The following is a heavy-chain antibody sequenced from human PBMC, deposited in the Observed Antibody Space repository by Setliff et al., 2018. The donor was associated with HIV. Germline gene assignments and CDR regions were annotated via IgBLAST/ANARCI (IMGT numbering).Heavy chain of an antibody. D-gene: IGHD3-10*01. CDR1: GGSICSYY. CDR2: IYYSGST. Sequence: SETLSLTCTVPGGSICSYYWSWIRQPPGKGLEWIGYIYYSGSTNYNPSLKSRVTISVDTSKNQFSLKLSSVTAADTAVYYCARQITMVRGVYQPYYYYYMDVWGKGTTVTVSS. V-gene: IGHV4-59*08. J-gene: IGHJ6*03. CDR3: ARQITMVRGVYQPYYYYYMDV.